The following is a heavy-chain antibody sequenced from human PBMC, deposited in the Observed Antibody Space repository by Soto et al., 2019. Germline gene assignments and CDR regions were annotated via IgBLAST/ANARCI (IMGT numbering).Heavy chain of an antibody. D-gene: IGHD3-22*01. CDR1: GFTFEDHA. J-gene: IGHJ5*02. CDR2: INWNSGIT. CDR3: AKGRGALTVVSNWFDP. V-gene: IGHV3-9*01. Sequence: ESGGGLVPPGRSLRLSCAATGFTFEDHAMHWIRQVPGKGLEWVAGINWNSGITGYADSVKGRFTISRDNANNSLHLEMNSLKSEDTALYYCAKGRGALTVVSNWFDPWGQGTLVTVSS.